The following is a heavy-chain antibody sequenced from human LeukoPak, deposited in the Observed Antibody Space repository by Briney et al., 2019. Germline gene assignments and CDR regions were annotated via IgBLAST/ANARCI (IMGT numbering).Heavy chain of an antibody. CDR3: ARDTYYYDSSGYETLDY. CDR2: ISYDGSNK. J-gene: IGHJ4*02. CDR1: GFTFSSYA. Sequence: GGSLRLSCAASGFTFSSYAMHWVRQAPGKGLEWVAVISYDGSNKYYADSVKGRFTISRDNSKNTLYLQMNSPRAEDTAVYYCARDTYYYDSSGYETLDYWGQGTLVTVSS. D-gene: IGHD3-22*01. V-gene: IGHV3-30*04.